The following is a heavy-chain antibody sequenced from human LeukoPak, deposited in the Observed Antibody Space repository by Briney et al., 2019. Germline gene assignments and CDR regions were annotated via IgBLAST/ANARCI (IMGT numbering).Heavy chain of an antibody. CDR2: ISGSGGGT. D-gene: IGHD4-17*01. CDR3: AKSTMTTVTTGYFDY. CDR1: GITLSNYG. V-gene: IGHV3-23*01. Sequence: GGSLRLSCAVSGITLSNYGMSWVRQAPGKGLEWVAGISGSGGGTNYADSVKGRFTISRDNSKNTLYLQMNSLRAEDTAVYYCAKSTMTTVTTGYFDYWGQGTLVTVSS. J-gene: IGHJ4*02.